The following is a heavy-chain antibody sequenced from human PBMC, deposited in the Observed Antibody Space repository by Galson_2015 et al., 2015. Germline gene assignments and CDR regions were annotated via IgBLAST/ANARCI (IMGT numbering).Heavy chain of an antibody. CDR3: ARDPDIVVVPAALDY. CDR2: IWYDGSNK. Sequence: SLRLSCAASGFTYSDYYMSWIRQAPGKGLEWVAVIWYDGSNKYYADSVKGRFTISRDNSKNTLYLQMNSLRSEDTAVYYCARDPDIVVVPAALDYWGQGTLVTVSS. D-gene: IGHD2-2*01. V-gene: IGHV3-33*08. CDR1: GFTYSDYY. J-gene: IGHJ4*02.